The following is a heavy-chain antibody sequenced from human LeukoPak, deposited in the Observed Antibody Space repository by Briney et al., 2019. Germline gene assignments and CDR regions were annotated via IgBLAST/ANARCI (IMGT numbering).Heavy chain of an antibody. CDR3: AKVKGSSWSFSPTTCGMDV. V-gene: IGHV3-23*01. Sequence: SGGSLRLSCAASGFTFSSYAMYWVRQAPGKGLEWVSGIFGSGGSTHYADSVKGRFTISRDNSKNTVYLQMNSLRAEDTAVYYCAKVKGSSWSFSPTTCGMDVWGQGTTVTVSS. J-gene: IGHJ6*02. CDR2: IFGSGGST. CDR1: GFTFSSYA. D-gene: IGHD6-13*01.